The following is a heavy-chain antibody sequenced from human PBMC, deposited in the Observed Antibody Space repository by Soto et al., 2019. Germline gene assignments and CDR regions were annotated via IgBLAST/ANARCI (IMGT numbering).Heavy chain of an antibody. J-gene: IGHJ6*02. CDR2: ISYDGRNK. V-gene: IGHV3-30*18. CDR3: VKDGSSGWPYFYDMDV. D-gene: IGHD6-19*01. Sequence: WGSLRLSCAASGFTFISYGMHWFRQSPGKGLEWVAVISYDGRNKYYADAVKGRFTISRDNSKNTLYLQMSSLRAEDTAVYYCVKDGSSGWPYFYDMDVWGQGTTVTVSS. CDR1: GFTFISYG.